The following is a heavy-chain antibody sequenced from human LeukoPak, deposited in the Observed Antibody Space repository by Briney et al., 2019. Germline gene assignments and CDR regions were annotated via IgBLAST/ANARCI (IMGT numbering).Heavy chain of an antibody. CDR1: GITFSSYW. CDR2: INSDESDT. J-gene: IGHJ6*02. V-gene: IGHV3-74*01. Sequence: GGSLRLSCAASGITFSSYWMHWVRQGPGEGLVWVSRINSDESDTNYADSVKGRFTISRNNAKNTLYLQMKSLRAEDTAVYYCARAEYYDILTGYSQLYYYYGMDVWGQGTTVTVSS. D-gene: IGHD3-9*01. CDR3: ARAEYYDILTGYSQLYYYYGMDV.